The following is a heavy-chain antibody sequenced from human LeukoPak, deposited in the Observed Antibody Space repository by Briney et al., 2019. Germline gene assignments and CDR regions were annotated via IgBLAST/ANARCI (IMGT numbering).Heavy chain of an antibody. CDR3: ATLGFCTSTSCSFVN. D-gene: IGHD2-2*03. V-gene: IGHV3-23*01. J-gene: IGHJ4*02. CDR2: ISDSIENT. Sequence: GGSLRLSCAASGFPFSSYVMGWVRQAPGKGLEWVSVISDSIENTYYVDSVKGRFTISRDNSKNTLYLQMNSLGAEDTAIYYCATLGFCTSTSCSFVNWGQGTLVTVSS. CDR1: GFPFSSYV.